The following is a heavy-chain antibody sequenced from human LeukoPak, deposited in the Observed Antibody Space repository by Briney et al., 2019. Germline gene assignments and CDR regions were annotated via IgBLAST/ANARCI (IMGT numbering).Heavy chain of an antibody. J-gene: IGHJ3*02. D-gene: IGHD3-3*01. CDR1: GGSISSSSYY. CDR3: ARGPDTVLRFLEWFRGGAFDI. Sequence: PSETLSLTCTVSGGSISSSSYYWGWIRQPPGKGLEWIGSIYYSGSTYYNPSLKSRVTISVDTSKNQFSLKLSSVTAADTAVYYCARGPDTVLRFLEWFRGGAFDIWGQGTMVTVSS. CDR2: IYYSGST. V-gene: IGHV4-39*07.